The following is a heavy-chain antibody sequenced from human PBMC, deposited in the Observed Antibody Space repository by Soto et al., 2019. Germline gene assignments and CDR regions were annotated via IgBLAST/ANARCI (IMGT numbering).Heavy chain of an antibody. CDR1: GFTFSNYS. J-gene: IGHJ3*02. Sequence: GGSLRLSCAASGFTFSNYSMNWVRQAPGKGLEWVSYISSSSSTIYYADSVKGRFTISRDNAKNSLYLQMNSLRAEDTAVYYCAREYYDFWSGDAFDIWGQGTMVTVSS. V-gene: IGHV3-48*01. D-gene: IGHD3-3*01. CDR3: AREYYDFWSGDAFDI. CDR2: ISSSSSTI.